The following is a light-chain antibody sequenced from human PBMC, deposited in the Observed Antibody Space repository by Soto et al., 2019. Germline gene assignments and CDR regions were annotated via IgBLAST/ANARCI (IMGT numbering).Light chain of an antibody. V-gene: IGLV2-8*01. CDR3: SSYAGSNNHVL. CDR1: SSDGGGYNY. Sequence: QSVLTQPPSASGSPGQSVTISCTGTSSDGGGYNYVSWYQQHPGKAPKLMIYEVTKRPSGVPDRFSGSKSGNTASLTVSGLQAEDEAGYYCSSYAGSNNHVLFGGGTKVTVL. CDR2: EVT. J-gene: IGLJ2*01.